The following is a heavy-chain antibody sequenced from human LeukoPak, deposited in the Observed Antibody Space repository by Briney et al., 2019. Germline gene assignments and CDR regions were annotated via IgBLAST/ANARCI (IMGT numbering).Heavy chain of an antibody. CDR3: ARGHDSSGHRAAF. CDR2: IIPIIGTG. CDR1: GDTFISHA. D-gene: IGHD3-22*01. V-gene: IGHV1-69*04. Sequence: SVKVSCKASGDTFISHAITWVRQAPGQGLEWMGRIIPIIGTGNYAQKFQGRVTITADKSTNTAYMELTSVTSEDTAVYYCARGHDSSGHRAAFWGQGTRVTVSS. J-gene: IGHJ4*02.